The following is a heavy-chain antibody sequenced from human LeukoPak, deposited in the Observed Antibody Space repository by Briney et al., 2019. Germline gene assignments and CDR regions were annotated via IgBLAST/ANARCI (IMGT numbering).Heavy chain of an antibody. CDR1: GFTFSSYW. CDR3: AREALRGNYILYYYYYYMDV. CDR2: IKQDGSEK. Sequence: PGGSLRLSCAASGFTFSSYWMSWVRQAPGKGLEWVANIKQDGSEKYYVDSVKGRFTISRDNVKNSLYLQMNSLRAEDTAVYYCAREALRGNYILYYYYYYMDVWGKGTTVTISS. V-gene: IGHV3-7*03. D-gene: IGHD1-7*01. J-gene: IGHJ6*03.